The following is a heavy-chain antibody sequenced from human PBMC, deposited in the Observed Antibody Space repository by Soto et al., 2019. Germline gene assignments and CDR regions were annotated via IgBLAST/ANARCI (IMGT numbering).Heavy chain of an antibody. CDR2: ISSNGGST. CDR3: VKDYPDVEYSSSSGVDY. D-gene: IGHD6-6*01. CDR1: GFTFSSYA. Sequence: PGGSLRLSCSASGFTFSSYAMHWVRQAPGKGLEYVSAISSNGGSTYYADSVKGRFTISRDNSKNTLYLQMSSLRAEDTAVYYCVKDYPDVEYSSSSGVDYWGQGTLVTVSS. V-gene: IGHV3-64D*06. J-gene: IGHJ4*02.